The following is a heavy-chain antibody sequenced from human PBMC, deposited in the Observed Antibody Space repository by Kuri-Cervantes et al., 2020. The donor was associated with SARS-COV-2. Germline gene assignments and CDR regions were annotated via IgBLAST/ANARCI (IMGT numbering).Heavy chain of an antibody. CDR3: ARLPLDWYRLDY. D-gene: IGHD3-9*01. CDR1: GYSFTSYW. Sequence: KVSCKGSGYSFTSYWIGWVRQMPGKGLEWMGIIYPGDSDTRYSPSFQGQVTISANKSISTAYLQWSSLKASDTAMYYCARLPLDWYRLDYCGQGTLVTVSS. CDR2: IYPGDSDT. J-gene: IGHJ4*02. V-gene: IGHV5-51*01.